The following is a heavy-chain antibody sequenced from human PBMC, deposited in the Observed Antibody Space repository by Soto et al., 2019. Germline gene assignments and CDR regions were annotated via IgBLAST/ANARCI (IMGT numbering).Heavy chain of an antibody. V-gene: IGHV3-21*01. Sequence: GGSPSLSCAASGVPFRSYSMNWVRQATGKGLEWVSSISSSSSYIYYADSVKGRFTISRDNAKNSLYLQMNSLRAEDTAVYYCARMDTAMDPMNHYDYWGQGTLVTVSS. CDR3: ARMDTAMDPMNHYDY. D-gene: IGHD5-18*01. CDR2: ISSSSSYI. J-gene: IGHJ4*02. CDR1: GVPFRSYS.